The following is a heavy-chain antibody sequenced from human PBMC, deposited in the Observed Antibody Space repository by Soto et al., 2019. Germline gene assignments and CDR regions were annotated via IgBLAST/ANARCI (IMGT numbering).Heavy chain of an antibody. D-gene: IGHD3-9*01. Sequence: SETLSLTCAVSGASISTSYWWSWVRQSPGKGLEWIGEIHYSGTTNYNPSLMSRVTISLDKSKNQFSLNLNSVTAADTAMYYCTRALLKRLDYWGQGTLVTVSS. V-gene: IGHV4-4*02. CDR1: GASISTSYW. J-gene: IGHJ4*02. CDR3: TRALLKRLDY. CDR2: IHYSGTT.